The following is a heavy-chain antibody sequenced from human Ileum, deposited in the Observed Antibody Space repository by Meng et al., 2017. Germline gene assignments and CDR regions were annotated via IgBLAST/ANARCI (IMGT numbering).Heavy chain of an antibody. J-gene: IGHJ4*02. Sequence: QVQPQESGPVPGMPSETLSLTCNVSGGSVSSASYYWSWIRQPPGKGLEWIGLIHYSGSRNYNPSLKSRVTMSVDTSKNQVSLRLTSVTAADTAVYYCARFYGSGTFEVHDYWGQGTLVTVSS. CDR2: IHYSGSR. CDR3: ARFYGSGTFEVHDY. V-gene: IGHV4-61*01. D-gene: IGHD3-10*01. CDR1: GGSVSSASYY.